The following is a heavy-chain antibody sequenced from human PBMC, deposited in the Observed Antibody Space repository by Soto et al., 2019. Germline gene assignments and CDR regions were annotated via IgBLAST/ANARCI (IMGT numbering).Heavy chain of an antibody. D-gene: IGHD3-22*01. J-gene: IGHJ5*02. CDR1: GFTLDNYG. CDR3: AKDQETFYYDSLAS. V-gene: IGHV3-30*18. CDR2: MSYDGGYE. Sequence: PGGSLRLSCAASGFTLDNYGMHWVRQAPGTGLEWVAVMSYDGGYEYYADSVKGRFTISRDSSKNTVYLQMNSLRAEDTAVYYCAKDQETFYYDSLASWGQGTLVTASS.